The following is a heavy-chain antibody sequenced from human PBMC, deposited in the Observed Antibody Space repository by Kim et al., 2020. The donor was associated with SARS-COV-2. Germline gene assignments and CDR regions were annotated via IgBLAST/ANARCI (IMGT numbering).Heavy chain of an antibody. V-gene: IGHV1-69*13. Sequence: SVKVSCKASGGTFSSYAISWVRQAPGQGLEWMGGIIPIFGTANYAQKFQGRVPITADESTSTAYMELSSLRSEDTAVYYCAREVDCSGGSGYSYGYYYYGMDVWGQGTTVTVSS. D-gene: IGHD2-15*01. CDR2: IIPIFGTA. CDR3: AREVDCSGGSGYSYGYYYYGMDV. CDR1: GGTFSSYA. J-gene: IGHJ6*02.